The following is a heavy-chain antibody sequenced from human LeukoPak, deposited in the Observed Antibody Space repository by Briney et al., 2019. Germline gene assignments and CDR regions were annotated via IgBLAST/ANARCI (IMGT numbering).Heavy chain of an antibody. D-gene: IGHD4-17*01. Sequence: PGGSLRLSCAASAFTFSSYVMHWVRQAPGKGLEWVAIVSYDGSNKYYADSVKGRFTISRDNSKNTLSLQMNSLRAEDTAVYYCAKGPTVNYMDAWGKGTTVTVSS. CDR3: AKGPTVNYMDA. V-gene: IGHV3-30*04. CDR2: VSYDGSNK. J-gene: IGHJ6*03. CDR1: AFTFSSYV.